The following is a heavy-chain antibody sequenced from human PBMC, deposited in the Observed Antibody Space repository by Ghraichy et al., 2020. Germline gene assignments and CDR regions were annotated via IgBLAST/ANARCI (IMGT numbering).Heavy chain of an antibody. V-gene: IGHV3-7*03. Sequence: GGSLRLSCVASGFTFSSHWMTWVRQAPGKGLEWVANIKQDGSEKYYVDSVRGRFTISRDNVENSLYLQMNSLRAEDTAVYYCARESTYYDFWTGHHDDASEIWGQGTMVTVSS. D-gene: IGHD3-3*01. CDR1: GFTFSSHW. CDR2: IKQDGSEK. CDR3: ARESTYYDFWTGHHDDASEI. J-gene: IGHJ3*02.